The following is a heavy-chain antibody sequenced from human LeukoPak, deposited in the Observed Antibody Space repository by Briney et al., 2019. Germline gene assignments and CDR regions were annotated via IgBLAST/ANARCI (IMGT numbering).Heavy chain of an antibody. CDR1: GFTFGSYA. D-gene: IGHD6-13*01. V-gene: IGHV3-23*01. Sequence: GGSLRLSCAASGFTFGSYAMSWVRQTSGKSLEWVSIISNGGVTTYYADSVRGRFAISRDNSKDLLYLQMDSLRAEDTAVYYCVKLSSGSGSSFGFDSWGLGTLVTVSS. CDR2: ISNGGVTT. J-gene: IGHJ4*02. CDR3: VKLSSGSGSSFGFDS.